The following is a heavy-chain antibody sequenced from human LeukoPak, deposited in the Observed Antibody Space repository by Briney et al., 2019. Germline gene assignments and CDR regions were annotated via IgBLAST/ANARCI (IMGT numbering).Heavy chain of an antibody. J-gene: IGHJ6*02. CDR1: GGSISSYY. Sequence: SSETLSLTCTVSGGSISSYYWTWIRQPPGKGLEGIGYIYYSGSTNYNPSLKSRVTISVDTSKNQFSLKLSSVTAADTAVYYCARQGGGNRNGMDVWGQGTTVTVSS. CDR3: ARQGGGNRNGMDV. V-gene: IGHV4-59*08. CDR2: IYYSGST. D-gene: IGHD4-23*01.